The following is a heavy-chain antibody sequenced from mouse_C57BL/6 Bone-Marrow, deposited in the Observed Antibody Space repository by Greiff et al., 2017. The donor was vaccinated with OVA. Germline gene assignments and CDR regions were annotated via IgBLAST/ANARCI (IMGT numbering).Heavy chain of an antibody. D-gene: IGHD1-1*01. V-gene: IGHV7-1*01. CDR2: SRNKANDYTT. Sequence: EVQLVESGGGLVQSGRSLRLSCATSGFTFSDFYMEWVRQAPGKGVEWIAASRNKANDYTTEYSASVKGRFIVSRDTSQSILYLQMNALRAEDTAIYYCARDAEGSSHWYFDVWGTGTTVTVSS. J-gene: IGHJ1*03. CDR1: GFTFSDFY. CDR3: ARDAEGSSHWYFDV.